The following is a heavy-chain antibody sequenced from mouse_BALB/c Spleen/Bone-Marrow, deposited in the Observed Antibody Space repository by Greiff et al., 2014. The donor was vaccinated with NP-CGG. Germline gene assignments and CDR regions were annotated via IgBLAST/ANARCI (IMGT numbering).Heavy chain of an antibody. CDR1: GYAFTNYL. CDR3: ARFTRDY. V-gene: IGHV1-54*01. J-gene: IGHJ2*01. Sequence: QVQLKQSGDELVRPGTSVKVSCKASGYAFTNYLIEWFKQRPGQGLEWIGRINPGIGGTTYNAKFKGKATLTVDKSSTTAYTQLSSLTSDDSAVYFCARFTRDYWGQGTTLTVSS. CDR2: INPGIGGT.